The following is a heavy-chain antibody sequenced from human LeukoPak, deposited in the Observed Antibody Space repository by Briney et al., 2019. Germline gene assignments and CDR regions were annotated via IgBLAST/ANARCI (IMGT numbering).Heavy chain of an antibody. Sequence: HTGGSLRLSCAASGLTFSRDWMSWLRQTPVKGLEWVANIKPDGTERAYVDSVKGRFTISRDNAKNSLFLQLNSLRAEDTAVYYCAKDKYNFWSGSNYYYMDVWGKGTTVTVSS. CDR3: AKDKYNFWSGSNYYYMDV. V-gene: IGHV3-7*03. J-gene: IGHJ6*03. CDR2: IKPDGTER. CDR1: GLTFSRDW. D-gene: IGHD3-3*01.